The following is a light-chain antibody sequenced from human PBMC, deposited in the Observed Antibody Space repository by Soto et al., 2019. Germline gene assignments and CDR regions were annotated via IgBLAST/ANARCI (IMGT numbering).Light chain of an antibody. CDR3: QQGNSFPFT. V-gene: IGKV1D-12*01. Sequence: DIHMNQSPSSVSASVGDRVSITCRASQGISNWLAWYQQKPGRAPKLLIYAASSLQSGVSSRFSGSGSGTDFTLTISSLQPEDFATYYCQQGNSFPFTFGPGTKVDIK. J-gene: IGKJ3*01. CDR2: AAS. CDR1: QGISNW.